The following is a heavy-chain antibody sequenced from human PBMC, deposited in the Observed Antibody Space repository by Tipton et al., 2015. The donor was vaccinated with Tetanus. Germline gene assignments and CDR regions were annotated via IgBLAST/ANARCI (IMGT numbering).Heavy chain of an antibody. V-gene: IGHV4-31*03. Sequence: TLSLTCIVSGGSISSGGYYWSWVRQHPGKGLEWVGDIYDSGSIHYNPSLKSRVSISIDTSKNQFSLKLSSVTAADTAVYYCARERYIHYGMDVWGQGTTVTVSS. CDR1: GGSISSGGYY. D-gene: IGHD1-1*01. CDR3: ARERYIHYGMDV. J-gene: IGHJ6*02. CDR2: IYDSGSI.